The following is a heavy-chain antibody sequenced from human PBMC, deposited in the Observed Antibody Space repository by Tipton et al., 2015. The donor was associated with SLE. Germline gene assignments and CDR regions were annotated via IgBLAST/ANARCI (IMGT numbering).Heavy chain of an antibody. D-gene: IGHD3-16*01. Sequence: TLSLTCSVSGDSITTTNYFWGWIRQPPGKGLEWLAIIYPTGNSYFNPSLKSRVTIALDTSKNQVSLTLNSVIAADTAVYYCANYHYDATGSQSVKYWGQGALVTVSS. CDR2: IYPTGNS. V-gene: IGHV4-39*07. CDR1: GDSITTTNYF. J-gene: IGHJ4*02. CDR3: ANYHYDATGSQSVKY.